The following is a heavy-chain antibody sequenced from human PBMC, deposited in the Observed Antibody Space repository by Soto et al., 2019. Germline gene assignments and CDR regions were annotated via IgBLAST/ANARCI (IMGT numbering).Heavy chain of an antibody. J-gene: IGHJ6*02. Sequence: QVQLVKSGGGVVQPGRSLRLSCAASGFTFSSYAMHWVRQAPGKGLEWVAVISYDGSNKYYADSVKGRFTISRDNSKNTLYLQMNSLRAEDTAVYYCARDHPYCTNGVCYFYYGMDVWGQGTTVTVSS. D-gene: IGHD2-8*01. CDR1: GFTFSSYA. V-gene: IGHV3-30-3*01. CDR3: ARDHPYCTNGVCYFYYGMDV. CDR2: ISYDGSNK.